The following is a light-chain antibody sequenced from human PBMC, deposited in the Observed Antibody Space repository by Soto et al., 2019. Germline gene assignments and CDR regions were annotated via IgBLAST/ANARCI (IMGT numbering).Light chain of an antibody. CDR2: GTN. CDR3: LLYSGGWV. Sequence: QAVVTQEPSLTVSPGGTVTLTCASNTGAVTAGFFPNWFQQKPGQAPRTLISGTNNRHSWTPARFSGSLLGDKAALTVSDVQPEDEAVYYCLLYSGGWVFGGGTQLTVL. V-gene: IGLV7-43*01. J-gene: IGLJ7*01. CDR1: TGAVTAGFF.